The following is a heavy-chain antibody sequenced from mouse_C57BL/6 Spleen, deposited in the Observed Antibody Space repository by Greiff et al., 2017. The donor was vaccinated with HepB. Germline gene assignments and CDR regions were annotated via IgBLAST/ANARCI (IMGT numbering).Heavy chain of an antibody. D-gene: IGHD2-2*01. V-gene: IGHV1-53*01. J-gene: IGHJ1*03. CDR3: ARGSTMVTLDA. Sequence: VQLQQSGTELVKPGASVKLSCKASGYTFTSYWMHWVKQRPGQGLEWIGNINPSNGGTNYNEKFKSKATLTVDKSSSTAYMQRSSLTSEDSAVYYCARGSTMVTLDAWGTGTTVTVSS. CDR1: GYTFTSYW. CDR2: INPSNGGT.